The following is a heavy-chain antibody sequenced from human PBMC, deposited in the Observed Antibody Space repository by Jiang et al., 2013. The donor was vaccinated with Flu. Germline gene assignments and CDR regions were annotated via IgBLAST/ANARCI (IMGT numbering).Heavy chain of an antibody. CDR1: GGSFSGYY. V-gene: IGHV4-34*01. D-gene: IGHD3-10*01. CDR3: ARGGVRSPYYYGSGSYRHPAYAFDI. Sequence: LLKPSETLSLTCAVYGGSFSGYYWSWIRQPPGKGLEWIGEINHSGSTNYNPSLKSRVTISVDTSKNQFSLKLSSVTAADTAVYYCARGGVRSPYYYGSGSYRHPAYAFDIWGQGTMVTVSS. J-gene: IGHJ3*02. CDR2: INHSGST.